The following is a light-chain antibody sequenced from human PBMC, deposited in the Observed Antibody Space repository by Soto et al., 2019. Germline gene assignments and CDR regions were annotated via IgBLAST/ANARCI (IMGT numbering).Light chain of an antibody. CDR3: GSYTGSIYV. Sequence: QSVLTQPASVSGSPGQSITISCTGTSSDVGGYKFVSWYQQHPGKAPKLMIYEVSNRPSGVSSRFSGSKSGNTVSLTISGLQAEDEADYYCGSYTGSIYVFGPGTKVTV. J-gene: IGLJ1*01. CDR2: EVS. CDR1: SSDVGGYKF. V-gene: IGLV2-14*01.